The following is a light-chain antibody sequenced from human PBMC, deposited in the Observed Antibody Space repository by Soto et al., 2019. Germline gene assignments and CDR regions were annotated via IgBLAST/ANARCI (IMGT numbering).Light chain of an antibody. CDR2: AAS. Sequence: DIQMTQKPSSLSASVGDRVTITCRASQSISSYLNWYQQKPGKAPKLLIYAASTLQSGVPSRFSGSGSGTDFTLTISSLQPEDFATYCCQQLNSYPLTFGGGTKVDIK. CDR1: QSISSY. V-gene: IGKV1-39*01. J-gene: IGKJ4*01. CDR3: QQLNSYPLT.